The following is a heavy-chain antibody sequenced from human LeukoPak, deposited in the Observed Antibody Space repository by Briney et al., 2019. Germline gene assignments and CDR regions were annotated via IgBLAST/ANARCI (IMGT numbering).Heavy chain of an antibody. CDR2: ISAYNGIT. CDR1: GYSFSRYG. CDR3: ARDYDNSGYPYYFDY. V-gene: IGHV1-18*01. J-gene: IGHJ4*01. Sequence: ASVKVSCKASGYSFSRYGISWVRQAPGQGLEWMGWISAYNGITKYAQKLQGRVTMTTDTSTSTAYMELRSLRSDDTAVYYCARDYDNSGYPYYFDYWGQGTLVTVSS. D-gene: IGHD5-12*01.